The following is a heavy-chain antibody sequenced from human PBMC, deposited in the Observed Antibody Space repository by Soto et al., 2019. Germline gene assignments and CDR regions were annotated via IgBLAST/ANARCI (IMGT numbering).Heavy chain of an antibody. D-gene: IGHD3-16*01. CDR1: GFSFSDSI. Sequence: HPGGSLRLSCAASGFSFSDSIVYWVRQPSGKGLEWIGRIRTKPGSYATTYAASMKGRFTISRDDSKNTAYLQMSSLKTEDTAIYYCLSLVRSGAYNDYWGQGTLVTVSS. J-gene: IGHJ4*02. V-gene: IGHV3-73*01. CDR2: IRTKPGSYAT. CDR3: LSLVRSGAYNDY.